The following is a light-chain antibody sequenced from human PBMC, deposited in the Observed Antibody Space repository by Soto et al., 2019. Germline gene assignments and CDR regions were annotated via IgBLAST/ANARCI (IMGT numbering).Light chain of an antibody. CDR1: QSVRSD. Sequence: EIVLTQSPATLSLTPGERATLSCRASQSVRSDLAWYHQKPGQAPRLLIYGASTRATGIPARFSGSGSGTEFTLTINSLQSEDFAVYYCQQYNNWPRTFGQGSMVDVK. CDR3: QQYNNWPRT. V-gene: IGKV3-15*01. J-gene: IGKJ1*01. CDR2: GAS.